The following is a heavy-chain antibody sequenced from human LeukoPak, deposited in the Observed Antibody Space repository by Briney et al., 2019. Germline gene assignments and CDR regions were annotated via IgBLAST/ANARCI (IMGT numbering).Heavy chain of an antibody. CDR1: GGSFSGYY. Sequence: SETLSLTCAVYGGSFSGYYWSWVRQPPGKGLEWIGEINHSGSTNYNPSLKSRVTISVDTSKNQFSLKLSSVTAADTAVYYCARVGLLWFGELWYWGQGTPVTVSS. D-gene: IGHD3-10*01. CDR2: INHSGST. CDR3: ARVGLLWFGELWY. J-gene: IGHJ4*02. V-gene: IGHV4-34*01.